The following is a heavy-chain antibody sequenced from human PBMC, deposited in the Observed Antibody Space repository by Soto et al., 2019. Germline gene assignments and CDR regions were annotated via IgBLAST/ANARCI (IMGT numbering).Heavy chain of an antibody. V-gene: IGHV3-23*01. D-gene: IGHD3-22*01. Sequence: GGSLRLSCAASGFTFSSYAMSWVRQAPGKGLEWVSAISGSGGSTYYADSVKGRFTISRDNSKNTLYLQMNSLRAEDTAVYYCPKDFLYYYDSSGYYFDYWGQGTLVTVSS. CDR2: ISGSGGST. CDR1: GFTFSSYA. J-gene: IGHJ4*02. CDR3: PKDFLYYYDSSGYYFDY.